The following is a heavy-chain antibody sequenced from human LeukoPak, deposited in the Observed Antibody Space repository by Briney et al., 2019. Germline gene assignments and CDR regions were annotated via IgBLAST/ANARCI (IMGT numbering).Heavy chain of an antibody. CDR1: GFTLGDYD. Sequence: PGGSLRLSCAASGFTLGDYDIHWVRQAPGKGPEGVSSISSNSDTIAYAEPVKGRFTVSRDNTINSLYLQMDSLRVEDTALYYCLTSSFDHWGQGTLVTVSS. V-gene: IGHV3-9*01. J-gene: IGHJ4*02. CDR3: LTSSFDH. CDR2: ISSNSDTI.